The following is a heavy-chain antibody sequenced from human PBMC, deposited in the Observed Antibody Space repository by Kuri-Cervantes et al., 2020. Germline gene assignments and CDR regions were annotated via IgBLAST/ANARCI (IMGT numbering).Heavy chain of an antibody. Sequence: GESLKISCVASGFIFSSYSMNWVRQAPGKGLEFVSSISANSNFIYNSDSMRGRVTISKDNAKNSLYLQMNTLRAEDTAVYYCARMNNWSFDYWGQGTLVTVSS. J-gene: IGHJ4*02. V-gene: IGHV3-21*01. D-gene: IGHD1-20*01. CDR1: GFIFSSYS. CDR2: ISANSNFI. CDR3: ARMNNWSFDY.